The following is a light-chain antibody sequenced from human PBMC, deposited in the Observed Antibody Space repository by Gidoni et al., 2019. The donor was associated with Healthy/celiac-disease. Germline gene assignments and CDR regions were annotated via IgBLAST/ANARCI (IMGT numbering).Light chain of an antibody. Sequence: DIQMTQPPSSLSASVGDRVTITCQASQDISNYLNWYQQKQGKAPKLLIYDASNLETGVPSRCSGSGSGTDFTFTISSLQPEDIATYYCQQYDNLDSFGGGTKVEIK. J-gene: IGKJ4*01. V-gene: IGKV1-33*01. CDR3: QQYDNLDS. CDR2: DAS. CDR1: QDISNY.